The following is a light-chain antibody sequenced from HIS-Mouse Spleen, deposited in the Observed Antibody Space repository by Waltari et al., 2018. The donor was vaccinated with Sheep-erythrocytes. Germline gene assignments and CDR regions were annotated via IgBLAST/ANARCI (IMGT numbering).Light chain of an antibody. J-gene: IGLJ3*02. Sequence: QSALTQPASVSGSPGQSITISCTGTSSDVGSYNLVSWYQQHPGKAPKLMIYEGSKRHSGVSNRCAGSKSGNTASLTVSGLQAEDEADYYCCSYAGSSTPWVFGGGTKLTVL. V-gene: IGLV2-23*01. CDR2: EGS. CDR3: CSYAGSSTPWV. CDR1: SSDVGSYNL.